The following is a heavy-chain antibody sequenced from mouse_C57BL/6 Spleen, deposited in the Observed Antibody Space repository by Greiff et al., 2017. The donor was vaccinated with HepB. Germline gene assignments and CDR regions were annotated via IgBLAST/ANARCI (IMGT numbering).Heavy chain of an antibody. V-gene: IGHV1-80*01. Sequence: QVQLQQSGAELVKPGASVKISCKASGYAFSSYWMNWVKQRPGKGLEWIGQIYPGDGDTNYNGKFKGKATLTADKSSSTAYMQLSSLTSEESAVYFCARDYGSSHWYFDVWGTGTTVTVSS. CDR1: GYAFSSYW. CDR3: ARDYGSSHWYFDV. D-gene: IGHD1-1*01. CDR2: IYPGDGDT. J-gene: IGHJ1*03.